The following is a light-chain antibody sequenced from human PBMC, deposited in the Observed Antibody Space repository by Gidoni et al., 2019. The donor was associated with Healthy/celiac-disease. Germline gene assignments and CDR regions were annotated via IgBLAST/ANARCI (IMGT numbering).Light chain of an antibody. V-gene: IGKV1-39*01. Sequence: DLPMTQSPSSLSASVGDRVTITCRASQSISSYLNWYQQKPGKAPKLLIYAASSLQSGVPSRFSGSGSGTDFTLTISSLQPEDFATYYCQQSYSTPAFXQXTRLEIK. CDR1: QSISSY. CDR2: AAS. J-gene: IGKJ5*01. CDR3: QQSYSTPA.